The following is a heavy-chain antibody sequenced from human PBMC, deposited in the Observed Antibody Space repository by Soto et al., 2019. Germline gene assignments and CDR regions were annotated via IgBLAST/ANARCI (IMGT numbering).Heavy chain of an antibody. Sequence: ASVKVSCKASRYTFTSYGTSWVRQAPGQGLEWMGWISAYNGNTNYEQKLQGRVTMTTDTSTSTAYLELRSLRSDDTAVYYCARVSVGLWPYYYYGMDGWGQGTTVTVSS. D-gene: IGHD5-18*01. CDR2: ISAYNGNT. CDR1: RYTFTSYG. CDR3: ARVSVGLWPYYYYGMDG. J-gene: IGHJ6*02. V-gene: IGHV1-18*01.